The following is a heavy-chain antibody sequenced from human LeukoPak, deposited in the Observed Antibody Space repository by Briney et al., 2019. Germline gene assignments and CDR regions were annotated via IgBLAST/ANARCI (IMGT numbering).Heavy chain of an antibody. D-gene: IGHD3-16*01. Sequence: PGGSLRLSCAGSGFTFNNFWMSWFRQAPGGRLQWVGNIKNDGTEKYYLDSLRGRFTISRGNAKQSVFLQMHSLRAEDTAVYFCVRDYVWGTENPDYWGQGTQVTVSS. CDR1: GFTFNNFW. CDR2: IKNDGTEK. J-gene: IGHJ4*02. V-gene: IGHV3-7*01. CDR3: VRDYVWGTENPDY.